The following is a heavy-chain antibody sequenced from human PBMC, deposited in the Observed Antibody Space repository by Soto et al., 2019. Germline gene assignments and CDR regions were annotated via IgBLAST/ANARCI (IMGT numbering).Heavy chain of an antibody. CDR1: GFTVSDNC. V-gene: IGHV3-53*01. Sequence: LRLSCAASGFTVSDNCMNWVRQPPGKGLEWVSVIYRDGRTYYADSVKGRFTISRDNFSNKVFLQMNSLRAEDTAIYYCARYFPFSGYHFSGSYYYNYWGQGTLVTVSS. CDR3: ARYFPFSGYHFSGSYYYNY. CDR2: IYRDGRT. D-gene: IGHD1-26*01. J-gene: IGHJ4*02.